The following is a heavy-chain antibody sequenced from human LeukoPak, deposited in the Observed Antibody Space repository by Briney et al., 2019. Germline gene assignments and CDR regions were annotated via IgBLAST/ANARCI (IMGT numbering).Heavy chain of an antibody. CDR2: ISAYNGNT. CDR1: GYTSTSYG. D-gene: IGHD6-13*01. V-gene: IGHV1-18*01. Sequence: GASVKVSCKASGYTSTSYGISWVRQAPGQGLEWMGWISAYNGNTNYAQKLQGRVTMTTDTSTSTAYMELRSLRSDDTAVYYCARGYSSSWYYPGVDYWGQGTLVTVSS. J-gene: IGHJ4*02. CDR3: ARGYSSSWYYPGVDY.